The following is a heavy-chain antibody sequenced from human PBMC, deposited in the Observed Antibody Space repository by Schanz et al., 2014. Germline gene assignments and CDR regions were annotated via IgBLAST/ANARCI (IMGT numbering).Heavy chain of an antibody. CDR1: GFTFNNYG. D-gene: IGHD3-9*01. CDR3: AKDPYDVLTGYQYYFDY. J-gene: IGHJ4*02. CDR2: IWHDGSGK. V-gene: IGHV3-33*06. Sequence: QVQVVESGGGVVQPGRSLRLSCVASGFTFNNYGMHWVRQAPGKGLGWVAVIWHDGSGKYYADSVKGRFTISRDNSKNTLYLQMKRLRVEDTAVYFCAKDPYDVLTGYQYYFDYWGQGTLVTVSS.